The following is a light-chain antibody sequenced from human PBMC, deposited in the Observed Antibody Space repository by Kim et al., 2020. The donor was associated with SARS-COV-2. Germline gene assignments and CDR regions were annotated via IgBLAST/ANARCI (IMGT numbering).Light chain of an antibody. J-gene: IGLJ3*02. Sequence: RSRTTSRTETTSNIGSYNVCSWNHQHPGKAPNLMIYDVNNRPPGISSRFAGAKSGSAASLTISGLQAKDEADYYCSSFTTRSTLVFGGGTKVTVL. V-gene: IGLV2-14*03. CDR1: TSNIGSYNV. CDR2: DVN. CDR3: SSFTTRSTLV.